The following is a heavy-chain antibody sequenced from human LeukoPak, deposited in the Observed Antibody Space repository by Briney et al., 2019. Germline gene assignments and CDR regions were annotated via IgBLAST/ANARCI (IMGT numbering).Heavy chain of an antibody. CDR3: ARDATYSGYDP. J-gene: IGHJ5*02. CDR2: INPNSGGT. D-gene: IGHD5-12*01. CDR1: GYTFTGYY. Sequence: SVKVSRKASGYTFTGYYMHWVRQAPGQGLEWMGWINPNSGGTNYAQKFQGRVTMTRNTSISTAYMELSSLRSEDTAVYYCARDATYSGYDPWGQGTLVTVSS. V-gene: IGHV1-2*02.